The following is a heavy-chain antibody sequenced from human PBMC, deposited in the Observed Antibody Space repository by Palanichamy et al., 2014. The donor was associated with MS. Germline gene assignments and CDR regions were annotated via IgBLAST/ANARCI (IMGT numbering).Heavy chain of an antibody. CDR3: ARGGGSYMGNYYFDY. J-gene: IGHJ4*02. V-gene: IGHV1-2*02. CDR1: GYTFTGYY. D-gene: IGHD1-26*01. CDR2: INPNSGGK. Sequence: QVQLVQSGAEVKKPGASVKVSCKASGYTFTGYYMHWVRQAPGQGLEWMGWINPNSGGKNYAQKFQGRVTMTRDTSISTAYMELSRLSSDDTAVYYCARGGGSYMGNYYFDYWGQGTLVTVSS.